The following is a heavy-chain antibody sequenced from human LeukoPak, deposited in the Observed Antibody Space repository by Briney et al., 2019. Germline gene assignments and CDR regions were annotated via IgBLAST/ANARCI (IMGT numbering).Heavy chain of an antibody. CDR2: INPSGGST. Sequence: ASVKVSCKASGYTFTSYYMHWVRQAPGQGLEWMGIINPSGGSTSYAQKFQGRVTMTRDTSTSTVYVELSSLRSEDTAVYYCARDPGGSWPTYYFDYWGQGTLVTVSS. CDR1: GYTFTSYY. CDR3: ARDPGGSWPTYYFDY. D-gene: IGHD2-15*01. J-gene: IGHJ4*02. V-gene: IGHV1-46*01.